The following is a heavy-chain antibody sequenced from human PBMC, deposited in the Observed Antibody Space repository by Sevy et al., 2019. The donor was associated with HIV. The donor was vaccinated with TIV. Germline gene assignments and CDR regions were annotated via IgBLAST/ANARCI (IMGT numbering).Heavy chain of an antibody. CDR1: GFNFNIYS. CDR2: LYFGCGKI. V-gene: IGHV3-23*01. D-gene: IGHD2-8*01. Sequence: GGSLRLSCAVSGFNFNIYSMSWVRQAPGKGLEWVSTLYFGCGKINYEDSVKGRFIISRDDSNNTLYLQMNSLRAEDTAVYFCAREGCTRPHDYWGQGTLVTVSS. J-gene: IGHJ4*02. CDR3: AREGCTRPHDY.